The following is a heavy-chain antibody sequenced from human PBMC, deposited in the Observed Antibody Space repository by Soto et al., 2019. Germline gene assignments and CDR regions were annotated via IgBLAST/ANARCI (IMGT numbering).Heavy chain of an antibody. V-gene: IGHV1-3*04. J-gene: IGHJ4*02. CDR3: ARAGDDCSAANCYVIDY. Sequence: ASVKVSCKASGYTSTNYAMHWVRQAPGQRLEWMGWINTGKGNTKYSQKFQGRVTITRDTSASTAYMELSSLRSEDTAMYYCARAGDDCSAANCYVIDYWGQGTLVTVSS. D-gene: IGHD2-2*01. CDR2: INTGKGNT. CDR1: GYTSTNYA.